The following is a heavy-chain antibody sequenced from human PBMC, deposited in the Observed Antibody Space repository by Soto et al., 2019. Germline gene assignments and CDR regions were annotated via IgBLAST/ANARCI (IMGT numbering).Heavy chain of an antibody. CDR3: ASPHCSGGSCYWGGFDY. CDR1: GFTFSSYA. CDR2: ISNDGSNE. D-gene: IGHD2-15*01. V-gene: IGHV3-30-3*01. Sequence: PGGSLRLSCAASGFTFSSYAMHWVRQAPGRGLEWVAFISNDGSNEYYADSVKGRFTISRDNSKNTLYLQMNRLRAEDTAVYYCASPHCSGGSCYWGGFDYWGQGTLVTSPQ. J-gene: IGHJ4*02.